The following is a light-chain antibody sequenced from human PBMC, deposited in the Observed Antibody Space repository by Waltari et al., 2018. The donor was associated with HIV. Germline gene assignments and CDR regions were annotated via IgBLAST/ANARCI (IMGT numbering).Light chain of an antibody. V-gene: IGLV1-40*01. CDR3: QSYDSSLSGYV. J-gene: IGLJ1*01. Sequence: QSILTQPPSVSGAPGQRVTISCTGSSSNIGANYGVHWYQQFPGTAPKLLIYGNTNRPSGVPDQFSGSKSGTPASLAITGLQAEDEADYFCQSYDSSLSGYVFGTGTKVTVL. CDR2: GNT. CDR1: SSNIGANYG.